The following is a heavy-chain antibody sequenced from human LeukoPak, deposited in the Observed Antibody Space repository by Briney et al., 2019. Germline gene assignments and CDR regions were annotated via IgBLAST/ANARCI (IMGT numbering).Heavy chain of an antibody. D-gene: IGHD6-13*01. V-gene: IGHV4-59*08. CDR3: ARAASYSSSWYGPLYYYYGMDA. Sequence: SETLSLTCTVSGGSISSYYWSWIRQPPGKGLEWIGYIYYSGSTYYSPSLKSRVTMSVDTSKNQFSLKLSSVTATDTAVYYCARAASYSSSWYGPLYYYYGMDAWGQGTTVTVSS. CDR2: IYYSGST. CDR1: GGSISSYY. J-gene: IGHJ6*02.